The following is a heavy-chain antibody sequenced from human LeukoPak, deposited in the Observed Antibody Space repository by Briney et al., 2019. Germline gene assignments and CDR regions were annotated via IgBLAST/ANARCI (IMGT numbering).Heavy chain of an antibody. CDR1: GGSISSSGSY. D-gene: IGHD6-6*01. V-gene: IGHV4-39*06. CDR3: ARVMAARREDLNWFDP. J-gene: IGHJ5*02. Sequence: SETLSLTCTVSGGSISSSGSYWDWIRQPPGKGLEWIGSIYYSGNTYNPSLKSRVSISVDSSKNQFPLNLTSVNAADTAVYYCARVMAARREDLNWFDPWGQGTLVTVSS. CDR2: IYYSGNT.